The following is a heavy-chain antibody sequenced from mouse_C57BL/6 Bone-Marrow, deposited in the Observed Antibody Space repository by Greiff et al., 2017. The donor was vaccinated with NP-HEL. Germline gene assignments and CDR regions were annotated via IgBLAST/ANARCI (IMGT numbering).Heavy chain of an antibody. CDR3: ARPLTAQATWFAY. CDR2: IYPSSRYT. D-gene: IGHD3-2*02. V-gene: IGHV1-61*01. J-gene: IGHJ3*01. CDR1: FSPFPRSW. Sequence: VQLQQPGAELVRPFSSFNLSCNSSFSPFPRSWLAWLPPRPGQGLEWIGNIYPSSRYTHNNQKFKDKATLPVDKSSSTAYMQLSSLTSEDSAVYYCARPLTAQATWFAYWGQGTLVTVSA.